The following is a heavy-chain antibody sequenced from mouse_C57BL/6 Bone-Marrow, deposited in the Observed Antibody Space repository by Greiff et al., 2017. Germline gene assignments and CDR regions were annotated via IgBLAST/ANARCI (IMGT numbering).Heavy chain of an antibody. CDR1: GYTFTNYW. Sequence: VQLQQPGAELVMPGASVKLSCTASGYTFTNYWMHWVKQRPGQGLEWIGEIDPADSYTNYNPQFKGKSTLTVDKSSSTAYMQHSSLTSEDSAVSYCARWAMDYWGQGTSVTVSS. V-gene: IGHV1-69*01. CDR3: ARWAMDY. J-gene: IGHJ4*01. CDR2: IDPADSYT.